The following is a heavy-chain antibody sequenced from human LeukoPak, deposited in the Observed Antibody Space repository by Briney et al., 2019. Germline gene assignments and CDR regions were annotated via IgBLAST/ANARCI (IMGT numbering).Heavy chain of an antibody. CDR2: IIPIFGTA. CDR3: ARPPSYYDSSGSDAFDI. Sequence: SSVKVSCKASGGTFSSYAISWVRQAPGQGLEWMGRIIPIFGTANYAQKFQGRVTITTDESTSTAYMELSSLRSEDTAVYYCARPPSYYDSSGSDAFDIWGQGTMVTVST. V-gene: IGHV1-69*05. CDR1: GGTFSSYA. J-gene: IGHJ3*02. D-gene: IGHD3-22*01.